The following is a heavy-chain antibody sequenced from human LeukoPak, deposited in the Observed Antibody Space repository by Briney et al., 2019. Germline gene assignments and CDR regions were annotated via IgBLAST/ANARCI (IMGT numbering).Heavy chain of an antibody. CDR1: GGSFSGYY. Sequence: SETLSLTCAVYGGSFSGYYWSWIRQPPGKGLEWIGEINHSGSTNYNPSLKSRVTISVDTSKNQFSLKLSSVTAADTAVYYCASRVYYGSGSFVYWGQGTLVTVSS. J-gene: IGHJ4*02. D-gene: IGHD3-10*01. CDR2: INHSGST. CDR3: ASRVYYGSGSFVY. V-gene: IGHV4-34*01.